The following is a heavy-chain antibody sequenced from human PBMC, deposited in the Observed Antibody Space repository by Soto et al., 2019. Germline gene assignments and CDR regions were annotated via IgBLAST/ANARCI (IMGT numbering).Heavy chain of an antibody. CDR1: GFTFSSYA. D-gene: IGHD6-13*01. Sequence: GGSLRLSCAASGFTFSSYAMSWVRQAPGKGLEWVSAISGSGGSTYYADSVKGRFTISRDNSKNTLYLQMNSLRAEDTAVYYCGRWYSSIGGGPDYFDYCGRGGLVAVSS. CDR2: ISGSGGST. CDR3: GRWYSSIGGGPDYFDY. V-gene: IGHV3-23*01. J-gene: IGHJ4*02.